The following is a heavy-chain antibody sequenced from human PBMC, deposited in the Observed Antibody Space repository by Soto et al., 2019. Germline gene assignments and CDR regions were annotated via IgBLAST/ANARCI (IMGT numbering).Heavy chain of an antibody. CDR3: TRSRGFGGMDV. J-gene: IGHJ6*02. CDR2: ISGSGDGT. CDR1: GFTVNSHV. D-gene: IGHD3-22*01. Sequence: GSLRLSCAASGFTVNSHVMSWVRQAPGKGLEWVSSISGSGDGTYYGDSVKGRFTISRDSSSSTVYLEMKNLRGEDTAVYFCTRSRGFGGMDVWGQGT. V-gene: IGHV3-23*01.